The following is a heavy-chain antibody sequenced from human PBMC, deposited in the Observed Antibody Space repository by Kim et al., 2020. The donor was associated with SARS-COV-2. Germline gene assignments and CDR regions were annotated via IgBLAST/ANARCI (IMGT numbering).Heavy chain of an antibody. D-gene: IGHD3-22*01. V-gene: IGHV4-59*09. J-gene: IGHJ4*02. CDR3: ARGWDYYDSSGYFFDY. Sequence: SPKSRVTISVDTSKNQFSLKLSSVTAADTAVYYCARGWDYYDSSGYFFDYWGQGTLVTVSS.